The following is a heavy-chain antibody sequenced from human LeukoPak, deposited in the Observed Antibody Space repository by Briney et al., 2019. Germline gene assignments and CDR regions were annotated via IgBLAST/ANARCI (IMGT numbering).Heavy chain of an antibody. Sequence: GGSLRLSCAASEFTFSDYYMSWIRQAPGKGLEWVSYISYSGDTIYYADSVKGRFTVSRDNAKNSLYLQMYSLRAEDTAVYYCARLGIITAAGSNDYWGQGTLVTVSS. J-gene: IGHJ4*02. CDR1: EFTFSDYY. V-gene: IGHV3-11*01. CDR2: ISYSGDTI. CDR3: ARLGIITAAGSNDY. D-gene: IGHD6-13*01.